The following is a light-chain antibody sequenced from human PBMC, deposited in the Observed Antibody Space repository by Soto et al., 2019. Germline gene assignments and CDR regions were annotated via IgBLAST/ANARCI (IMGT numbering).Light chain of an antibody. J-gene: IGKJ1*01. Sequence: EIVLTQSPATLSLSPGERATLSCRASQSVSSYLAWYQQKPGQAPRLLIYDASNRATGIPAKFSGSGSGTDFTLTISSLEPEVFAVYYCQQRSNWRSWPFGQGTKVEIK. V-gene: IGKV3-11*01. CDR1: QSVSSY. CDR2: DAS. CDR3: QQRSNWRSWP.